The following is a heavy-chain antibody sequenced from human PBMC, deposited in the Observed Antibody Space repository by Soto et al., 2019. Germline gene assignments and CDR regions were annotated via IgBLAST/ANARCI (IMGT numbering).Heavy chain of an antibody. CDR1: GYTFTNHG. Sequence: QVQMKQSGGEVKKPGASVKVSCKTSGYTFTNHGVNWVRQAPGQGLEWLGYISGYNGDTDYDQKFQDRITMSIDKTTNTVVMELRNLRSEDSAVYYCARDVEYSTSLCEHWGQGTPVIVS. V-gene: IGHV1-18*04. CDR2: ISGYNGDT. J-gene: IGHJ4*02. CDR3: ARDVEYSTSLCEH. D-gene: IGHD4-4*01.